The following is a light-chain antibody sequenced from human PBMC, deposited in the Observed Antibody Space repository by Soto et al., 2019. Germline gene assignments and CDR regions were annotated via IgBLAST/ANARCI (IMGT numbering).Light chain of an antibody. J-gene: IGLJ2*01. V-gene: IGLV2-14*01. Sequence: SVLTQPASVSGSPGLSITISCSGTSNDVGGYDYVSWYRQHPDRAPRLLIYEVSNRPSGISDRFSGSRSGNTASLTISGLQADDEADYYCASYTVSGTLIFGGGTK. CDR1: SNDVGGYDY. CDR2: EVS. CDR3: ASYTVSGTLI.